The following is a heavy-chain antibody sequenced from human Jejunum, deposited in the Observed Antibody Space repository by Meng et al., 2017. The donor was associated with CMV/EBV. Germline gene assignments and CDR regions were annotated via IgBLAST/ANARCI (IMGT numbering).Heavy chain of an antibody. CDR2: IHGADNT. V-gene: IGHV3-53*01. Sequence: LKISCAASSGFTFSTYWMSWVRQAPGKGLEWVSLIHGADNTHYTDSVKGRFSISRDNSKNTVYLQMNSLRVDDTAVYYCARGRGAHWGQGTLVTVSS. CDR3: ARGRGAH. CDR1: GFTFSTYW. J-gene: IGHJ4*02. D-gene: IGHD3-10*01.